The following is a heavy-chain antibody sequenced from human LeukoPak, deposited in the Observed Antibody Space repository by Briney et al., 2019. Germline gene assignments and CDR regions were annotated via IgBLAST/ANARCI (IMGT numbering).Heavy chain of an antibody. CDR3: ARREKTTEIFDH. CDR2: IYPGDSDT. CDR1: GYTFTNYW. V-gene: IGHV5-51*01. J-gene: IGHJ4*02. Sequence: GESLKISCKGSGYTFTNYWIGWVRQMPEKGLEWMGIIYPGDSDTRYNPSFQGQVTISADKSISTAYLQWSSLKASDTAIYYCARREKTTEIFDHWGQGTLVSVSS. D-gene: IGHD4-17*01.